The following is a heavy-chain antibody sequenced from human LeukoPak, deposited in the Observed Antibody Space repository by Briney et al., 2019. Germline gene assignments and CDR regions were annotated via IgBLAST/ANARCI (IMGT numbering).Heavy chain of an antibody. CDR3: ARGEVIVVVPAAKALFDP. CDR2: IYYSGST. D-gene: IGHD2-2*01. J-gene: IGHJ5*02. Sequence: SETLSLTCTVSGGSISSSSYYWGWIRQPPGKGLEWIGSIYYSGSTYYNPSLKSRVTISVDTSKNQFSLKLSSVTAADTAVYYCARGEVIVVVPAAKALFDPWGQGTLVTVSS. CDR1: GGSISSSSYY. V-gene: IGHV4-39*07.